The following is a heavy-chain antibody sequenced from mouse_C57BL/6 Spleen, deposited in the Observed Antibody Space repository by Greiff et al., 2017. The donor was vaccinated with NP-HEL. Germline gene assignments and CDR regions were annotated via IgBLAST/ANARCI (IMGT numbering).Heavy chain of an antibody. CDR1: GFTFSSYG. Sequence: EVQRVESGGDLVKPGGSLKLSCAASGFTFSSYGMSWVRQTPDKRLEWVATISSGGSYTYYPDSVKGRFTISRDNAKNTLYLQMSSLKSEDTAMYYCARLGAGTDLLDYWGQGTTLTVSS. J-gene: IGHJ2*01. CDR3: ARLGAGTDLLDY. CDR2: ISSGGSYT. D-gene: IGHD4-1*01. V-gene: IGHV5-6*01.